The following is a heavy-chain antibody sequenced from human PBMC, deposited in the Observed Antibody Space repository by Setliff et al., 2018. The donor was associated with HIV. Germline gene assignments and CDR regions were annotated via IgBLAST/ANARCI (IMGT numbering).Heavy chain of an antibody. CDR3: ARVKSIKTTLVRLWPRFDL. CDR1: TESLTRYD. CDR2: IDDSGSI. Sequence: SETLSLTCAVYTESLTRYDWAWIRQSPEKGLEWIGEIDDSGSIIYNPSLQSRVTMSVDTSRNQFSLKVRSLTAADTGLYYCARVKSIKTTLVRLWPRFDLWGQGTQVTVSS. D-gene: IGHD3-10*01. V-gene: IGHV4-34*01. J-gene: IGHJ5*02.